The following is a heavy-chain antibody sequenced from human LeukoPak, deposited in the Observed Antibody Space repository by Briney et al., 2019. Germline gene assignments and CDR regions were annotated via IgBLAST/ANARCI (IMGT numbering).Heavy chain of an antibody. CDR2: INQDGSEK. J-gene: IGHJ3*02. V-gene: IGHV3-7*01. D-gene: IGHD3-9*01. CDR3: ARVRDYDILTGYNDAFDI. CDR1: GFTFSTYW. Sequence: GGSLRLSCAASGFTFSTYWVTWVRQAPGKGLEWVANINQDGSEKYYVDSVKGRFTISRDNAKNSLYLQMNSLRAEDTAVYYCARVRDYDILTGYNDAFDIWGQGTMVTVSS.